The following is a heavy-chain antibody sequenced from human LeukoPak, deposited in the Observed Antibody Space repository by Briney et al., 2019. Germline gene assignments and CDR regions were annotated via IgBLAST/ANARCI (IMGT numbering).Heavy chain of an antibody. J-gene: IGHJ5*02. D-gene: IGHD2-2*02. CDR3: ARRLCSSLTCNIGPSGNWLDP. V-gene: IGHV4-59*08. CDR1: GGSVRNYW. CDR2: IYYDGST. Sequence: SGTLSLSCTVSGGSVRNYWWNWIRQPPGKGLEWIGYIYYDGSTYYNPALNSRVTISIDTSKNQFSLKLNSVTAADTAVYYCARRLCSSLTCNIGPSGNWLDPWGQGTLVTVSS.